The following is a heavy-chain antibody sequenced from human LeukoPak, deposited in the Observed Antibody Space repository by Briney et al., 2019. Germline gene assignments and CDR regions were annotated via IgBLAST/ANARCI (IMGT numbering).Heavy chain of an antibody. J-gene: IGHJ6*02. D-gene: IGHD2/OR15-2a*01. CDR1: GGSVSSGSYY. CDR3: ARESLILTYGMDV. CDR2: IYHTGGT. V-gene: IGHV4-61*01. Sequence: PSETLSLTCTVSGGSVSSGSYYWTWIRQPPGKGLEWIGYIYHTGGTNYNPSFKSRVTISVDTSKNQFSLKLSSVTAADTAVYYCARESLILTYGMDVWGQGTTVTVSS.